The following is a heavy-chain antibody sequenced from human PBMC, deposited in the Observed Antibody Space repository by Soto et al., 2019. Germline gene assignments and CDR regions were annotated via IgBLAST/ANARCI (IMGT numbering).Heavy chain of an antibody. CDR1: GYTFTSYD. Sequence: GASVKVSCKASGYTFTSYDINWVRQATGQGLEWMGWMNPNSGNTGYAQKFQGRVTMTRNTSISTAYMELSSLRSEDTAVYYCARGSRRRYWFDPWGQGTLITVSS. CDR3: ARGSRRRYWFDP. J-gene: IGHJ5*02. CDR2: MNPNSGNT. V-gene: IGHV1-8*01.